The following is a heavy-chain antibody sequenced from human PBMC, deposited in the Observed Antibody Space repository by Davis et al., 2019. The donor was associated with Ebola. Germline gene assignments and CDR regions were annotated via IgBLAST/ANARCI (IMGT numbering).Heavy chain of an antibody. V-gene: IGHV3-11*06. J-gene: IGHJ4*02. D-gene: IGHD3-3*01. Sequence: LSLTCAVYGGSFSGYYWSWIRQAPGKGLEWVSYISSSSSYTNYADSVKGRFTISRDNAKNSLYLQMNSLRAEDTAVYYCARDRTRFLEWLPDYWGQGTLVTVSS. CDR1: GGSFSGYY. CDR2: ISSSSSYT. CDR3: ARDRTRFLEWLPDY.